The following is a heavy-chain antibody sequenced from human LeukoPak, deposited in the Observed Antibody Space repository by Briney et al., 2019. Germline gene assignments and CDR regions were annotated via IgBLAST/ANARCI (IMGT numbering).Heavy chain of an antibody. Sequence: SETLSLTCTVSSGSISTSNYYWGWVRQPPGKALEWIGNIFYSGSTYYSPSLKSRVTISLDTSRNQFSLKLSSVTAADTAVYYCASSCGGDCYPPWCRCWFDPWGQGTLVTVSS. J-gene: IGHJ5*02. CDR2: IFYSGST. CDR1: SGSISTSNYY. D-gene: IGHD2-21*02. V-gene: IGHV4-39*07. CDR3: ASSCGGDCYPPWCRCWFDP.